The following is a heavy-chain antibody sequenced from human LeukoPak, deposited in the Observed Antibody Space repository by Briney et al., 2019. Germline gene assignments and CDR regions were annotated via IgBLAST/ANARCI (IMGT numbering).Heavy chain of an antibody. CDR2: INTNTGNP. V-gene: IGHV7-4-1*02. J-gene: IGHJ6*02. CDR1: GYTFTSYA. CDR3: ARGLTYYDFWRGYYPPPSYYGMDV. Sequence: ASVKVSCKASGYTFTSYAMNWVRQAPGQGLEWMGWINTNTGNPTYAQGFTGRFVFSLDTSVSTAYLQISSLKAEDTAVYYCARGLTYYDFWRGYYPPPSYYGMDVWGQGTTVTVSS. D-gene: IGHD3-3*01.